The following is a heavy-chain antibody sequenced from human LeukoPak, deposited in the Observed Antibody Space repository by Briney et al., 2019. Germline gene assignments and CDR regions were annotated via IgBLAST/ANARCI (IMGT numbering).Heavy chain of an antibody. D-gene: IGHD3-10*01. Sequence: SETLSLTCTVSGYSISSGYYWGWIRQPPGKGLECIGSIYSSGSTYYNSSLQSRVIIIIDTPKNHFSLTLSSVTAADTAVYYCARSDGYGLVDIWGQGTMVTVSS. CDR1: GYSISSGYY. CDR3: ARSDGYGLVDI. J-gene: IGHJ3*02. CDR2: IYSSGST. V-gene: IGHV4-38-2*02.